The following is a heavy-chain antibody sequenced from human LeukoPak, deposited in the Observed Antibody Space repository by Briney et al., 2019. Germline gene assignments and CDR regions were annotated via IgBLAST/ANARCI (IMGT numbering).Heavy chain of an antibody. CDR3: ALNYGANLRPPFDA. J-gene: IGHJ4*02. D-gene: IGHD4/OR15-4a*01. Sequence: GGSLRLSCSASGFIVSNNYMSWVRQAPGKGLEWVSVIYSGGSTYYADSVKGRFTISRDNSRNTLFLEMSSLRAEDTAIYYCALNYGANLRPPFDAWGPGTLVTVSS. CDR1: GFIVSNNY. CDR2: IYSGGST. V-gene: IGHV3-53*01.